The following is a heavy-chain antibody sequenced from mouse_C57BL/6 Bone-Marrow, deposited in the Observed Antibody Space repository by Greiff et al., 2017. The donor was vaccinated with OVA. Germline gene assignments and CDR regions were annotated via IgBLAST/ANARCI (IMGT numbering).Heavy chain of an antibody. D-gene: IGHD2-14*01. V-gene: IGHV1-50*01. CDR3: ERRGYHMDY. CDR1: GYTFTSYW. Sequence: VQLQQPGAELVKPGASVKLSCKASGYTFTSYWMQWVKQRPGQGLEWIGDIDPSDSYTNYNHKFKGKATLTVDTSSSTAYMQLSSRTSEESAGYYGERRGYHMDYWGQGTSVTVSS. J-gene: IGHJ4*01. CDR2: IDPSDSYT.